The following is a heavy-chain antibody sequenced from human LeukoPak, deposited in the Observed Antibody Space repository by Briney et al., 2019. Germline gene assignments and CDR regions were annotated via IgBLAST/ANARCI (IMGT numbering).Heavy chain of an antibody. CDR2: FTISGDAE. D-gene: IGHD6-19*01. CDR1: GFTFAASA. CDR3: AKLIRYSGWPLDY. V-gene: IGHV3-23*01. J-gene: IGHJ4*02. Sequence: GGSLRLSCAASGFTFAASALAWVRQAPGKGLEWVSTFTISGDAEKYSDSVRGRLTISRDNPKNTVYLQMDSLRAEDTARYYCAKLIRYSGWPLDYWGQGTLVTVSS.